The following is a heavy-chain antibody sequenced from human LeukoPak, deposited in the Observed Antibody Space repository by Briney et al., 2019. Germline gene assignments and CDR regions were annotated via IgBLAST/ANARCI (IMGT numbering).Heavy chain of an antibody. D-gene: IGHD3-22*01. J-gene: IGHJ4*02. CDR1: GFTFSSYA. V-gene: IGHV3-30*01. CDR3: ARDGYDSSGYYADY. CDR2: ISYDGSNK. Sequence: GGSLRLSCAASGFTFSSYAMHWVRQAPGKGLEGVAVISYDGSNKYYADSVKGRFTISRDNSKNTLYLQMNSLRAEDTAVYYCARDGYDSSGYYADYWGQGTLVTVSS.